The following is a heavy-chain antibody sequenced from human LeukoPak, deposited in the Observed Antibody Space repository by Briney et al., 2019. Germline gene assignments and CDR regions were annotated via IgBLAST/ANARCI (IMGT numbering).Heavy chain of an antibody. CDR2: IYPGDSDT. J-gene: IGHJ6*04. CDR3: ARRPGWYNYYYGMDV. V-gene: IGHV5-51*01. Sequence: GESLKISCKGSGYSFTSYWIGWVRQMPGKGLEWMGIIYPGDSDTRYSPSFQGQVTISADKSISTAYLQWSSLKASDTAMYYCARRPGWYNYYYGMDVWGKGTTVTVSS. D-gene: IGHD6-19*01. CDR1: GYSFTSYW.